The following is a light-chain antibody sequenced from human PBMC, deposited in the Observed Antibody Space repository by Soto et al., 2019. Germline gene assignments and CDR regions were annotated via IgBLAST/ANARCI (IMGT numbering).Light chain of an antibody. CDR2: AAS. CDR3: QQSYSTPPYT. Sequence: DIQMTHAPSSLSASVGDRVTITCRASQSSSSYLHWYQQKPGKAPKLLIYAASSLQSGVPSRFSGSGSGTDFTLTISSLQPEDFATYYCQQSYSTPPYTFGQGTKLEIK. CDR1: QSSSSY. J-gene: IGKJ2*01. V-gene: IGKV1-39*01.